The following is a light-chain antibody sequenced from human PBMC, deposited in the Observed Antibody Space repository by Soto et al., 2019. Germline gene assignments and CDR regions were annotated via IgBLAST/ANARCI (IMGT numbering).Light chain of an antibody. CDR1: QGISDY. Sequence: DIQLTQSPSFLSASVGDKVTITCRARQGISDYLAWYQQKPGKAPKLLIYGASTLQRGVPSRFSGSGSGTEFTLTISSLQPEDFATYYCQQVNSFSLTFGGGTKVDIK. J-gene: IGKJ4*01. CDR2: GAS. V-gene: IGKV1-9*01. CDR3: QQVNSFSLT.